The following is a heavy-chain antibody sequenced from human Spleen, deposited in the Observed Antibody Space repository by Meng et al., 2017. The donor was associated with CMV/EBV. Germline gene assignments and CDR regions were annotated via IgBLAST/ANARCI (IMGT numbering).Heavy chain of an antibody. CDR3: ARLQQQVVRGAGSWFDP. Sequence: SETLSLTCTVSSGSISSSYWSWIRQPPGKGLEWIGYIYDSGRTNYKPSLKSRVTISLDTSKNQFSLKLTSMTAADTAVYYCARLQQQVVRGAGSWFDPWGQGTLVTVSS. D-gene: IGHD6-13*01. CDR1: SGSISSSY. CDR2: IYDSGRT. V-gene: IGHV4-59*01. J-gene: IGHJ5*02.